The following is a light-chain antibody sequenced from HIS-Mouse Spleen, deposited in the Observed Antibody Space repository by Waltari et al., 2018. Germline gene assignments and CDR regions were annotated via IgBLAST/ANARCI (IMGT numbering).Light chain of an antibody. J-gene: IGKJ5*01. CDR3: QQYNSYSIT. Sequence: DIQMTQSPSTLSASVGDRVTITCRASQSISSWLAWYQQKPGKAPKLLIYKASSLESGVPSRFSGSGSGTEFTLTISSLQPDDFATYYCQQYNSYSITFGQGTLLEIK. CDR1: QSISSW. V-gene: IGKV1-5*03. CDR2: KAS.